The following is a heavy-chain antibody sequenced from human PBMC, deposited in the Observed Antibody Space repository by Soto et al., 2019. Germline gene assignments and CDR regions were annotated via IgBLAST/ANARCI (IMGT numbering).Heavy chain of an antibody. D-gene: IGHD6-6*01. CDR3: ARGGIAARPSIARHRY. CDR1: GGSFSGYY. CDR2: INHSGST. J-gene: IGHJ4*02. Sequence: SETLSLTCAVYGGSFSGYYWSWIRQPPGKGLEWIGEINHSGSTNYNPSLKSRVTISVDTSKNQFSLKLSSVTAADTAVYYCARGGIAARPSIARHRYWGQGTLVTVPQ. V-gene: IGHV4-34*01.